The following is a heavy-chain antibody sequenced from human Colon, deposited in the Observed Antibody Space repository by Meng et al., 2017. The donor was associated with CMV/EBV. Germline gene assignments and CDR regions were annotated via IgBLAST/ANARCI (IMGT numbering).Heavy chain of an antibody. J-gene: IGHJ4*02. CDR1: ADTFGTYT. CDR3: VRVDWRPVSYFSY. V-gene: IGHV1-69*02. D-gene: IGHD3/OR15-3a*01. Sequence: SVKVSCKASADTFGTYTINWVRQAPGQGLEWMGRIIPSVPMGSDTQKFQGRLTITADKSTTTVYMELSSLRSEDTAVYYCVRVDWRPVSYFSYWGQGTLVTVSS. CDR2: IIPSVPMG.